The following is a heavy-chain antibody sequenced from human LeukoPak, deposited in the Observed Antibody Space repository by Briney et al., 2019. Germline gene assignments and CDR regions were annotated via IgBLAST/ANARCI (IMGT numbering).Heavy chain of an antibody. Sequence: SVKVSCKASGGTFSSYAISWVRQAPGQGLEWMGGIIPIFGTANHAQKFQGRVTITADESTSTAYMELSSLRSEDTAVYYCARWARPGPKYSSSWYPTYFQHWGQGTLVTVSS. D-gene: IGHD6-13*01. J-gene: IGHJ1*01. CDR1: GGTFSSYA. CDR2: IIPIFGTA. V-gene: IGHV1-69*13. CDR3: ARWARPGPKYSSSWYPTYFQH.